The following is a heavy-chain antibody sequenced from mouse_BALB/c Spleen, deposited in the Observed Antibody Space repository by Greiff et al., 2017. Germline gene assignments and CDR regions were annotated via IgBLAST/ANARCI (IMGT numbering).Heavy chain of an antibody. Sequence: LVKTGASVKISCKASGYSFTGYYMHWVKQSHGKSLEWIGYISCYNGATSYNQKFKGKATFTVDTSSSTAYMQFNSLTSEDSAVYYCAREDYDYDAVYYAMDYWGQGTSVTVSS. J-gene: IGHJ4*01. CDR3: AREDYDYDAVYYAMDY. CDR1: GYSFTGYY. CDR2: ISCYNGAT. V-gene: IGHV1S34*01. D-gene: IGHD2-4*01.